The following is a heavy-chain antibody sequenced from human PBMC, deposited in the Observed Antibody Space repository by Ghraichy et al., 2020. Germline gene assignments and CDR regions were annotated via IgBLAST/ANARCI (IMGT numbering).Heavy chain of an antibody. J-gene: IGHJ6*03. CDR2: IYHSGGT. CDR1: GGSISSSGYS. V-gene: IGHV4-30-2*01. Sequence: SETLSLTCAVSGGSISSSGYSWTWIRQPPGKGLEWIGYIYHSGGTYYNPSLKSRVTISIDRSKNQFSLKLNSVTAADTAVYYCARVPRDWVSGYFYYMDVWGKGTTFTVSS. CDR3: ARVPRDWVSGYFYYMDV. D-gene: IGHD3-9*01.